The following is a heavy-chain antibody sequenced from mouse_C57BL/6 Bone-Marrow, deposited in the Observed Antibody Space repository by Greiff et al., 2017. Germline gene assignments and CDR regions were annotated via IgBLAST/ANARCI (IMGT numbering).Heavy chain of an antibody. V-gene: IGHV2-2*01. CDR2: IWSGGST. J-gene: IGHJ2*01. D-gene: IGHD2-4*01. CDR3: ATKGGLRRGDYFDY. Sequence: VQLQESGPGLVQPSQSLSITCTVSGFSLTSYGVHWVRQSPGKGLEWLGVIWSGGSTDYNAAFISRLSISKDNSKGQVFFKINSLQADDTAIYYCATKGGLRRGDYFDYWGQGTTLTVSS. CDR1: GFSLTSYG.